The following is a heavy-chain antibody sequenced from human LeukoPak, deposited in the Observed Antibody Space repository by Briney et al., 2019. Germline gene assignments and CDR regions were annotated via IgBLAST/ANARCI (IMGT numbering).Heavy chain of an antibody. CDR3: ARQAYGSAPTTYYYMDV. CDR1: GGSISSSSYY. D-gene: IGHD3-10*01. V-gene: IGHV4-39*01. J-gene: IGHJ6*03. CDR2: IYYSGST. Sequence: PSETLSLTCTVSGGSISSSSYYWGWIRQPPGKGLEWIGSIYYSGSTNYNPSLKSRVTISVDTSKNQFSLKLSSVTAADTAVYYCARQAYGSAPTTYYYMDVWGKGTTVTISS.